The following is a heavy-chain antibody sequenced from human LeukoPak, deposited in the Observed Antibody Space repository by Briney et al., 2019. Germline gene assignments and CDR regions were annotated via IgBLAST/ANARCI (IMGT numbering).Heavy chain of an antibody. V-gene: IGHV3-23*01. CDR3: AKPVVVETDAFDI. Sequence: GGSLRLSCAASGFTFSSYAMSWVRQAPGKGLEWVSAISSSGGSTYYADSVRGRFTISRDNSKNTLYLQMNRLRAEDTAVYYCAKPVVVETDAFDIWGQGTMVTVSS. J-gene: IGHJ3*02. CDR1: GFTFSSYA. D-gene: IGHD3-22*01. CDR2: ISSSGGST.